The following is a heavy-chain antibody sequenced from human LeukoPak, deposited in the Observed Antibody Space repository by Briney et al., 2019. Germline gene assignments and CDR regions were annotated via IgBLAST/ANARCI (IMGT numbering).Heavy chain of an antibody. V-gene: IGHV4-61*02. J-gene: IGHJ6*03. D-gene: IGHD3-22*01. CDR1: GGSISSGSYY. CDR3: ARESVVQKQGVYYYYYYMDV. Sequence: NPSETLSLTCTVSGGSISSGSYYWSWIRQPAGKGLEWIGRIYTSGSTNYNPSLKSRVTISVDTSKNQFSLKLSSVTASDTAVYYCARESVVQKQGVYYYYYYMDVWGKGTTVTISS. CDR2: IYTSGST.